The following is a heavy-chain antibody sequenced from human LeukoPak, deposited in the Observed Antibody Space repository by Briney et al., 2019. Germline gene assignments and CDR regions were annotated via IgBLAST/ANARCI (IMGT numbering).Heavy chain of an antibody. V-gene: IGHV4-59*08. CDR1: XRSISSYY. J-gene: IGHJ4*02. CDR2: VYYSGST. D-gene: IGHD3-10*01. Sequence: ASETLSLTCTVSXRSISSYYWSWIRQPPGKGLEWIGYVYYSGSTNYNPSLKSRVTISVDTSKNQFSLKLSSVTAADTAVYYCARHEKLGQFDYWGQGTLVTVSS. CDR3: ARHEKLGQFDY.